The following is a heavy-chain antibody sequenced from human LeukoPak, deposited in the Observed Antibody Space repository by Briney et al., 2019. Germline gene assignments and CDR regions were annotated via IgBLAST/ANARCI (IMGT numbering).Heavy chain of an antibody. V-gene: IGHV1-18*01. Sequence: ASVKVSCKASGYTFTSYGISWVRQAPGQGLEWMGWISAYNGNTNYAQKLQGGVTMTTDTSTSTAYMELRSLRSDDTAVYYCASPRYYDFWSGYSYDYWGQGTLVAVSS. D-gene: IGHD3-3*01. CDR2: ISAYNGNT. CDR1: GYTFTSYG. J-gene: IGHJ4*02. CDR3: ASPRYYDFWSGYSYDY.